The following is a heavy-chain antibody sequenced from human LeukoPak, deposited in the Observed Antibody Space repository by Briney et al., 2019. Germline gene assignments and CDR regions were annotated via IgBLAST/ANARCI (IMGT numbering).Heavy chain of an antibody. J-gene: IGHJ4*02. Sequence: ASVKVSCKASGYTFTRYGISWVRQAPGQGLQWLGWISASNGNTNYAQKFRDRVTMSTDTSTGTAYLDVKGLTSDDTAVYYCARDHSNWNYAPDFWGQGTLVIVSS. CDR2: ISASNGNT. CDR3: ARDHSNWNYAPDF. CDR1: GYTFTRYG. V-gene: IGHV1-18*01. D-gene: IGHD1-7*01.